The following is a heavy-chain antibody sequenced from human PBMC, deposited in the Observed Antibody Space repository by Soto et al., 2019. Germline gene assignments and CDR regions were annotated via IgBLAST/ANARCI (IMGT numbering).Heavy chain of an antibody. V-gene: IGHV3-73*01. CDR2: IRSKANSYAT. CDR3: TKYGQAATTSLDP. D-gene: IGHD1-1*01. Sequence: GSLRLSCAASGFIFSGSAMHWVRQAPGKGLEWVGRIRSKANSYATAYVASVKGRFTISRDDSKNTAYLQMDSLKTEDTAVYYCTKYGQAATTSLDPWGQGTLVTVSS. J-gene: IGHJ5*02. CDR1: GFIFSGSA.